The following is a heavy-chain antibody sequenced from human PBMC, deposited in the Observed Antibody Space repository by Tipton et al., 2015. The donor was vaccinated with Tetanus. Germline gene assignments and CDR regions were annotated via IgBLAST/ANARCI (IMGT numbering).Heavy chain of an antibody. V-gene: IGHV3-33*01. Sequence: SLRLSCAASGFIFSSYGIHWVRQAPGKGLEWVAVSWYDGTDKYYADSVKGRFTISRDNSKYTLYLQMNSLRAEDTAVYYWAREADCSGGSCFSGDFDNWGQGTQVTVSS. J-gene: IGHJ4*02. CDR3: AREADCSGGSCFSGDFDN. D-gene: IGHD2-15*01. CDR1: GFIFSSYG. CDR2: SWYDGTDK.